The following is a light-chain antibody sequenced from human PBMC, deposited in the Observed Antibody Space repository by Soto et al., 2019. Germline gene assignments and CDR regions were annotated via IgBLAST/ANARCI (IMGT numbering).Light chain of an antibody. CDR2: RAS. J-gene: IGKJ5*01. V-gene: IGKV1-5*03. CDR3: QQYNSYALK. CDR1: RTVSNW. Sequence: DIQMTQSRSILSSSVGDIVTITCRASRTVSNWLAWYQHQPGRAPRLLISRASTLESGVPPRFSGSGFGTEFTLTIDSLQPDDFGTYYCQQYNSYALKFGQGTRLAN.